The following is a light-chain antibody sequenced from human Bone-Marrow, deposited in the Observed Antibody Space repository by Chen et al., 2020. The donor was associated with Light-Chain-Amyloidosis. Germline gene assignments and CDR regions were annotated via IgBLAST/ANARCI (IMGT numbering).Light chain of an antibody. CDR3: TSYTSSGTHYV. Sequence: QSALTQPASVSGPPGQSIAISCTGTSRDVGGYNYVSWYQQHPGKAPKLIIYNVSFRPAGVSNRFAGSTSDNTASLTISGLQAEDEADYYCTSYTSSGTHYVFGTGTKVTVL. J-gene: IGLJ1*01. V-gene: IGLV2-14*03. CDR2: NVS. CDR1: SRDVGGYNY.